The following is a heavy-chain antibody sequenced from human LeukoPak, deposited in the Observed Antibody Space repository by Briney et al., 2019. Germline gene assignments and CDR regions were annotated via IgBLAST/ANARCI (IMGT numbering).Heavy chain of an antibody. D-gene: IGHD3-22*01. V-gene: IGHV3-23*01. J-gene: IGHJ4*02. CDR3: AKDNVVTMIVVDRGFDY. Sequence: PGGSLRLSCAASGFTLSSYAMSWVRQAPGKGLEWVSAISGSGGSTYYADSVKGRFTISRDNSKNTLYLQMNSLRAEDTAVYYCAKDNVVTMIVVDRGFDYWGQGTLVTVSS. CDR1: GFTLSSYA. CDR2: ISGSGGST.